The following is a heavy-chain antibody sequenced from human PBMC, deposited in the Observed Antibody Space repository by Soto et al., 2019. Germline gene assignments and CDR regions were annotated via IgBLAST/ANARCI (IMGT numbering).Heavy chain of an antibody. D-gene: IGHD6-19*01. CDR3: ARSSSGWAYFFDY. Sequence: EVQLVASGGGLVQPGGSLRLSCTASGFTFSSYSMNWVRQAPGKGLEWVSYITSSSSPIYYADSVKGRFTISRDNAKNSLSLQMNNLRTKDTAFYYCARSSSGWAYFFDYWGQGTLVTVSS. V-gene: IGHV3-48*01. CDR1: GFTFSSYS. CDR2: ITSSSSPI. J-gene: IGHJ4*02.